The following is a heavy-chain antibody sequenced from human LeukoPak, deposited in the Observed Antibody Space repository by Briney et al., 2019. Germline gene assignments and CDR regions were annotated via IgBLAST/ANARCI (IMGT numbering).Heavy chain of an antibody. CDR3: ARHGNYDYVWGNYYGMDV. J-gene: IGHJ6*02. D-gene: IGHD3-16*01. CDR2: IYYSGST. V-gene: IGHV4-30-2*03. CDR1: GGSISSGGYS. Sequence: ETSQTLSLTCAVSGGSISSGGYSWSWIRQPPGKGLEWIGSIYYSGSTYDNPSLKSRVTLSVDTSKNRFSLKLSSVTAADTAVYYCARHGNYDYVWGNYYGMDVWGQGTTVTVSS.